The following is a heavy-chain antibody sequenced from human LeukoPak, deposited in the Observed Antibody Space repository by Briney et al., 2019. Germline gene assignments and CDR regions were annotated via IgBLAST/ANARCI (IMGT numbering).Heavy chain of an antibody. V-gene: IGHV1-8*03. Sequence: ASVKVSCKASGYTFTSYDINWVRQATGQGLEWMGWMNPNSGNTGYAQKFQGRVTITRNTSISTAYMELSSLRSEDTAVYYCARAYYYDFWSGYYNYYYYYMDVWGKGNTVTVSS. CDR1: GYTFTSYD. J-gene: IGHJ6*03. CDR2: MNPNSGNT. CDR3: ARAYYYDFWSGYYNYYYYYMDV. D-gene: IGHD3-3*01.